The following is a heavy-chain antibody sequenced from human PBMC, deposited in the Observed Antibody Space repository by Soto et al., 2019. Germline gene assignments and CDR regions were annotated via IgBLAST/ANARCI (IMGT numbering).Heavy chain of an antibody. CDR3: ARGGLGDPYDLWSGSRGHFDY. CDR1: GFTFSKYW. Sequence: EVQLVESGGGLVQPGGSLRLSCATSGFTFSKYWMIWVRQAPGKGLEWVANVKEDGSERYYEDSVKGRFTISRDDAKNSVYLQMSSLRVEDTAKYYCARGGLGDPYDLWSGSRGHFDYWGQGTLVTVSS. V-gene: IGHV3-7*01. CDR2: VKEDGSER. J-gene: IGHJ4*02. D-gene: IGHD3-3*01.